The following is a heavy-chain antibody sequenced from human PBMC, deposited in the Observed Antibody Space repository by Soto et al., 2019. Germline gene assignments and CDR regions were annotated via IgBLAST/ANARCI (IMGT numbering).Heavy chain of an antibody. V-gene: IGHV4-31*03. J-gene: IGHJ4*02. CDR3: ARGFPAHDYGDYAPTMFDY. D-gene: IGHD4-17*01. CDR2: IYYSGST. Sequence: QVQLQESGPGLVKPSQTLSLTCTVSGGSISSGGYYWSWIRQHPGKGLEWIGYIYYSGSTYYNPSLKSRVTISVDTSKNQFSLKLSSVTAADTAVYYCARGFPAHDYGDYAPTMFDYWGQGTLVTVSS. CDR1: GGSISSGGYY.